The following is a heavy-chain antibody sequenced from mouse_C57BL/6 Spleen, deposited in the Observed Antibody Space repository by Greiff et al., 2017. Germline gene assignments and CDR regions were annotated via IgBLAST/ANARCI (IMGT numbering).Heavy chain of an antibody. V-gene: IGHV3-6*01. D-gene: IGHD2-1*01. CDR3: ARDGGNYVAWFAY. CDR1: GYSITSGYY. CDR2: ISYDGSN. J-gene: IGHJ3*01. Sequence: DVKLQESGPGLVKPSQSLSLTCSVTGYSITSGYYWNWIRQFPGNKLEWMGYISYDGSNNYNPSLKNRISITRDTSKNQFFLKLNSVTTEDTATYYCARDGGNYVAWFAYWGQGTLVTVSA.